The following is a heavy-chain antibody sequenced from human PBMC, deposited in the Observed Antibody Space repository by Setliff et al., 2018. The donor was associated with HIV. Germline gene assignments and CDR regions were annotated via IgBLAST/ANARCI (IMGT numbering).Heavy chain of an antibody. J-gene: IGHJ3*02. CDR1: GGTFGSYA. Sequence: GASVKVSCKASGGTFGSYAISWVRQATGQGLEWLGGIIPIFETTNYAQKFQGRVTITADKSTSTIYMELSSLRSDDTAVYYCARGQGVHFWVNDAFDIWGQGTMVTVSS. CDR3: ARGQGVHFWVNDAFDI. D-gene: IGHD3-10*01. V-gene: IGHV1-69*06. CDR2: IIPIFETT.